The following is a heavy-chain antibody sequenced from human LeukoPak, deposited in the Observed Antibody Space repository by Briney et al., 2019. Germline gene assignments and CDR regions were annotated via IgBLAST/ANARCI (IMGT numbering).Heavy chain of an antibody. D-gene: IGHD3-16*01. J-gene: IGHJ4*02. Sequence: GGSLRLSCAASGFTFGSHWMSWVRQAPGRGLEWVSAISGSGDSTYYADSVKGRLTISRDNSKKTLYLQMNSLRAEDTAVYYCAKEESWYYFEYWGQGTLVTVSS. CDR2: ISGSGDST. CDR3: AKEESWYYFEY. CDR1: GFTFGSHW. V-gene: IGHV3-23*01.